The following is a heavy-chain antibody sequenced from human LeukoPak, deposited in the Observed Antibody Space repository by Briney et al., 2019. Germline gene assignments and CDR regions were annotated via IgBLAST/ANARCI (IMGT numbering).Heavy chain of an antibody. V-gene: IGHV4-59*01. D-gene: IGHD6-19*01. Sequence: PSETLSLTCTVSGVSISPNYWSWIRQPPGKGLEWIGYVYYSGSTNYNPSLKSRVTISVGASKKQFSLRLKSVTAADTAVYYCARGGVAVAGSPAADYYYYMDVWGKGTTVTVSS. CDR2: VYYSGST. CDR1: GVSISPNY. J-gene: IGHJ6*03. CDR3: ARGGVAVAGSPAADYYYYMDV.